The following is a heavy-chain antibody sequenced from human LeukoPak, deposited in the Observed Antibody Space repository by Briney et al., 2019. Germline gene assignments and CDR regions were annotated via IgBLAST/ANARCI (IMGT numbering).Heavy chain of an antibody. Sequence: SVKVSCKASGGTFSSYAISWVRQAPGQGLEWMGGIIPIFGTANYAQKFQGRVTITTDESTSTAYMELSNLRSEDTAVYYCAREVITGTARGSFDYWGQGTLVTVSS. D-gene: IGHD1/OR15-1a*01. CDR1: GGTFSSYA. CDR3: AREVITGTARGSFDY. CDR2: IIPIFGTA. V-gene: IGHV1-69*05. J-gene: IGHJ4*02.